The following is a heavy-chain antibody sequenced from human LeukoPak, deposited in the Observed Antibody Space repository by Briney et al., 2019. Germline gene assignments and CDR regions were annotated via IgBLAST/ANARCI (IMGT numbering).Heavy chain of an antibody. V-gene: IGHV3-7*04. D-gene: IGHD1-14*01. J-gene: IGHJ4*02. Sequence: PGGSLRLSCAASGFTVSSNYMSWVRQAPGKGLEWVANIKQDGSEKYYVDSVEGRFTISRDNAKNSLYLQMNSLRVEDTAVYYCARGYNSALDYWGQGTLVTVSS. CDR2: IKQDGSEK. CDR1: GFTVSSNY. CDR3: ARGYNSALDY.